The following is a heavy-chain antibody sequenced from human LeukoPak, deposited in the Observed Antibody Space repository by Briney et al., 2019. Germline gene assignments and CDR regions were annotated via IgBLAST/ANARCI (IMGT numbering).Heavy chain of an antibody. D-gene: IGHD3-10*01. J-gene: IGHJ4*02. V-gene: IGHV4-4*07. CDR2: IYTSGST. CDR1: GGSISSYY. Sequence: PSETLSLTCTVSGGSISSYYWSWIRQPARKGLEWIGRIYTSGSTNYNPSLKSRVTMSVDTSKNQFSLKLSSVTAADTPVYYCAREEYYYGSGSYYTYWGQGTLVTVSS. CDR3: AREEYYYGSGSYYTY.